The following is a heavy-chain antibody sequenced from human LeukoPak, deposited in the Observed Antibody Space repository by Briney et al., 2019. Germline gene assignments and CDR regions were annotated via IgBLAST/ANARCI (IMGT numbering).Heavy chain of an antibody. CDR1: GFTFSSYG. D-gene: IGHD2-15*01. V-gene: IGHV3-30*02. CDR2: IRYGGSNK. Sequence: GGSLRLSCAASGFTFSSYGMHWVRQAPGKGLEWVAFIRYGGSNKYYADSVKGRFTISRDNSKNTLYLQMNSLRAEDTAVYYCAKGGCSGGSCYSLGYWGQGTLVTVSS. CDR3: AKGGCSGGSCYSLGY. J-gene: IGHJ4*02.